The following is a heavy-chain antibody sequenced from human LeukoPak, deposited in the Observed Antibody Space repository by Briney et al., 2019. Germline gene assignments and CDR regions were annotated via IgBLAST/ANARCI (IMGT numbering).Heavy chain of an antibody. CDR1: TSR. CDR2: VGSYGGDT. J-gene: IGHJ5*01. V-gene: IGHV1-18*01. CDR3: ARDLWNFYDDSGYYRDFDS. D-gene: IGHD3-22*01. Sequence: APVKASCKATSRIRWVRQAPGQGREWMGWVGSYGGDTYYAQKFQGRVTVTTDTSTSTVYMELRSLRSDDTAVYYCARDLWNFYDDSGYYRDFDSWGQGTLVTVSS.